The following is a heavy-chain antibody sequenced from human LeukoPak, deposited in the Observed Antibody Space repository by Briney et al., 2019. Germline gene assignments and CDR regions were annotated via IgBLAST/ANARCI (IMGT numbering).Heavy chain of an antibody. V-gene: IGHV3-21*01. J-gene: IGHJ4*02. Sequence: GGSLRLSCGASGFDFSSSNLHWFRQAPGKGLEWVSSITSDAYIYYADSLKGRFSTSRDNAKKSVYLQMISQRAEDTAVYYCARADYGDYGVFYWGQGTLVTVSS. CDR2: ITSDAYI. D-gene: IGHD4-17*01. CDR3: ARADYGDYGVFY. CDR1: GFDFSSSN.